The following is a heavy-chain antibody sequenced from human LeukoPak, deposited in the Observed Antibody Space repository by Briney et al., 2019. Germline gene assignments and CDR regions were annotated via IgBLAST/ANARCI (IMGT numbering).Heavy chain of an antibody. V-gene: IGHV1-46*01. CDR2: INPNSGGST. Sequence: ASVKVSCKASGYTFTDYYIHWVRQAPGQGPEWMGWINPNSGGSTSYAQKFQGRVTMTRDTSTSTVYMELSSLRSEDTAVYYCARSVSRRNIVVVVAATEDYWGQGTLVTVSS. CDR3: ARSVSRRNIVVVVAATEDY. D-gene: IGHD2-15*01. J-gene: IGHJ4*02. CDR1: GYTFTDYY.